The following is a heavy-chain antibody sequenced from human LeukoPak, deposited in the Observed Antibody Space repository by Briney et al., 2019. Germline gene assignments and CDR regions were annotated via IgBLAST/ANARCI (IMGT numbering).Heavy chain of an antibody. D-gene: IGHD7-27*01. CDR2: IYYSGST. V-gene: IGHV4-59*01. CDR3: ARDIRWGNAFDI. CDR1: GGSISSYY. J-gene: IGHJ3*02. Sequence: SETLSLTCTVSGGSISSYYWSWIRQPPGKGLEWIGYIYYSGSTNYNPSLKSRVTISVDTSKNQFSLKLSSVTAADTAVYYCARDIRWGNAFDIWGQGTMVTVSS.